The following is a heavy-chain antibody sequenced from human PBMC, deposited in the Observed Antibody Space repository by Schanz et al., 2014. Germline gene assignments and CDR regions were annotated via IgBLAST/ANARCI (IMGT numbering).Heavy chain of an antibody. D-gene: IGHD4-17*01. CDR1: GFTLSNSD. CDR2: IGYLGDT. J-gene: IGHJ6*03. V-gene: IGHV3-13*01. CDR3: ARDGDRFYHNYYMDV. Sequence: EVQLVESGGGLVKPGGSLRLSCAASGFTLSNSDMHWVRQGTGKGLEWVSTIGYLGDTYYPDSVKGRFTVSRDSGQNSLYLQMNSLRAGDTAVYYCARDGDRFYHNYYMDVWGKGTTGTVSS.